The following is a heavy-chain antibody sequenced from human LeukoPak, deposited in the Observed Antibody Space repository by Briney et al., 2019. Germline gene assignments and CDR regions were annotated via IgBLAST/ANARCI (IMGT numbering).Heavy chain of an antibody. CDR3: AKDFYSSAWYFDY. CDR1: GFTFRRYG. J-gene: IGHJ4*02. V-gene: IGHV3-30*18. D-gene: IGHD6-19*01. Sequence: PGGFLRLSCAASGFTFRRYGMHWVRQAPGKGLEWVAVISYDGSNKYYADSVKGRFTISRDNSKNTLYLQMNSLRAEDTAVYYCAKDFYSSAWYFDYWGQGTLVTVSS. CDR2: ISYDGSNK.